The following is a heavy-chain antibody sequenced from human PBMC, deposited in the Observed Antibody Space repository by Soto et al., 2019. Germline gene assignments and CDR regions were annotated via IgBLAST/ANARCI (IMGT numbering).Heavy chain of an antibody. J-gene: IGHJ4*02. Sequence: GASVKVSCKASGYTFTSYDINWVRQATGQGLEWMGWMNPNSGNTGYAQKFQGRVTMTRNTSISTASMELSSLRSEDTAVYYCVRGPSSGWSLDYWGQGTLVTVSS. CDR3: VRGPSSGWSLDY. D-gene: IGHD6-19*01. CDR1: GYTFTSYD. CDR2: MNPNSGNT. V-gene: IGHV1-8*01.